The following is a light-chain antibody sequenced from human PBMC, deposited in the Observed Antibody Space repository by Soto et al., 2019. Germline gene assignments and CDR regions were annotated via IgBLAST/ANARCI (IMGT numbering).Light chain of an antibody. CDR3: QQASSLPNT. Sequence: DIQMTQSPSSVSASVGDRVTLTCRASQGISTWLAWYQQKPGKVPKLLIYGASRLQTGVPSRLSGSGSGTDLTLTISSLQPEDFATYYCQQASSLPNTFGQGTRVEIK. CDR2: GAS. V-gene: IGKV1-12*01. CDR1: QGISTW. J-gene: IGKJ2*01.